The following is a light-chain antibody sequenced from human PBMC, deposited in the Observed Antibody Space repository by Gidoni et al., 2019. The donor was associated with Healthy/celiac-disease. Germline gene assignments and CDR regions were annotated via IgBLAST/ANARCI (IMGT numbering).Light chain of an antibody. CDR1: QSVSSN. Sequence: IVMTQSPATLSVSPGERATLSCRASQSVSSNLAWYQQKPGQAPSLLIYGASTRATGIPGRFRGSGYGTEFTLTISNLQSEDFAVYYCQQYNNWPPWTFGQGTKVEIK. CDR3: QQYNNWPPWT. J-gene: IGKJ1*01. CDR2: GAS. V-gene: IGKV3-15*01.